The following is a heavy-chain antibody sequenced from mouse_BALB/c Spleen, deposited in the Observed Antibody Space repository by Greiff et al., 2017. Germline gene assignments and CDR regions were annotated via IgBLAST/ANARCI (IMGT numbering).Heavy chain of an antibody. D-gene: IGHD2-14*01. CDR3: ARDEVRRYYAMDY. Sequence: VKLQESGPGLVAPSQSLSITCTVSGFSLTSYGVHWVRQPPGKGLEWLGVIWAGGSTNYNSALMSRLSISKDNSKSQVFLKMNSLQTDDTAMYYCARDEVRRYYAMDYWGQGTSVTVSS. V-gene: IGHV2-9*02. CDR1: GFSLTSYG. CDR2: IWAGGST. J-gene: IGHJ4*01.